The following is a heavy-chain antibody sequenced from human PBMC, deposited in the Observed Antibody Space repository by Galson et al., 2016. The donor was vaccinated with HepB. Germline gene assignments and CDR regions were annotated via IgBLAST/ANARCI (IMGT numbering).Heavy chain of an antibody. CDR2: ISSRSSTM. D-gene: IGHD6-19*01. CDR3: ARERPDIAVAAFDY. CDR1: GFSFSTSS. J-gene: IGHJ4*02. Sequence: SLRLSCAASGFSFSTSSMSWVRQAPGKGLDWVAYISSRSSTMYYAHPVRGRFTISRDNSKNTLYLQMNSLRAEDTAVYYCARERPDIAVAAFDYWGQGTLVTVSS. V-gene: IGHV3-48*01.